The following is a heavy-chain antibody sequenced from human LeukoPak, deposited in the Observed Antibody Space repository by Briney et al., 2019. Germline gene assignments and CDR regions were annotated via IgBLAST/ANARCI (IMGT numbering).Heavy chain of an antibody. Sequence: QPGGSLRLSCAASGFTVSNNYMSWVRQAPGKGLEWVSVIYSGGSTYYTVSVKGRFTISRDTSKNTLYLQMNSLRAEDTAVYYCAAQGVFSHGGYWGQGTLVTVSS. D-gene: IGHD3-16*01. CDR1: GFTVSNNY. CDR3: AAQGVFSHGGY. CDR2: IYSGGST. V-gene: IGHV3-53*01. J-gene: IGHJ4*02.